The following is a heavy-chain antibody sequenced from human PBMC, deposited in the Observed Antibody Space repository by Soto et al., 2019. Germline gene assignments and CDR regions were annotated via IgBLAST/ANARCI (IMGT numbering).Heavy chain of an antibody. D-gene: IGHD1-26*01. V-gene: IGHV2-5*02. CDR1: GFSRTTSGVG. J-gene: IGHJ5*02. CDR3: AHRLVSGDGWFDP. Sequence: QITLKESGPTLVQPTETLTLTCTFSGFSRTTSGVGVGWIRQPPGQALEWLALIYWDGDERYNPSLKSRLTITKDTTENRVVLTITKMDPVDTATYFCAHRLVSGDGWFDPWGQGTLVTVSS. CDR2: IYWDGDE.